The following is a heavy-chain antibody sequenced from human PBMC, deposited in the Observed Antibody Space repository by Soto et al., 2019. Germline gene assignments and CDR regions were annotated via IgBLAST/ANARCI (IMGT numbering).Heavy chain of an antibody. CDR3: ARGVSVADPSKLYYFDY. V-gene: IGHV1-2*02. CDR1: GYTFTGYF. J-gene: IGHJ4*02. CDR2: INPNSGVT. Sequence: ASVKVSCKASGYTFTGYFMHWVRQAPGQGFEWMGWINPNSGVTNYARKFQGRVTMTRDTSISTAYMELSSLRSDDTAVYYCARGVSVADPSKLYYFDYWGQGTLVTVSS. D-gene: IGHD6-19*01.